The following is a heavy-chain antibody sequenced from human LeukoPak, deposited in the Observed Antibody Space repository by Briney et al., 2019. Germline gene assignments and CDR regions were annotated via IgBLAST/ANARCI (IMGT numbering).Heavy chain of an antibody. CDR2: ISGSGGTT. D-gene: IGHD6-19*01. CDR3: ARGHSSGWYYFDS. Sequence: QPGGSLRLSCAVSGFTFGIYAMTWVRQAPGRGLEWVSTISGSGGTTHFADSVKGRFTISRDNSGSTLYLQMNSLRAEDTAVYWCARGHSSGWYYFDSWGQGTLVTVSS. J-gene: IGHJ4*02. CDR1: GFTFGIYA. V-gene: IGHV3-23*01.